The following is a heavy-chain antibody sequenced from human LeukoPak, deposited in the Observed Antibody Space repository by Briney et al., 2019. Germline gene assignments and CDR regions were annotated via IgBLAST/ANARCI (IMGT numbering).Heavy chain of an antibody. D-gene: IGHD1-26*01. CDR3: TKDWSSGSFNRAFDY. J-gene: IGHJ4*02. Sequence: GGSLRLSCAASGLSFSTCGMHWARQAPGKGLEWVAFIRYDGGDKYSADSVKDRFTISRDNSKNTLYLQLNSLRAEDTAVYYCTKDWSSGSFNRAFDYWGQGTLVTVSS. CDR2: IRYDGGDK. CDR1: GLSFSTCG. V-gene: IGHV3-30*02.